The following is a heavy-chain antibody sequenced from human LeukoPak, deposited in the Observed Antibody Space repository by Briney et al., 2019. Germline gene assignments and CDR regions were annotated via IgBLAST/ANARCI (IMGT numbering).Heavy chain of an antibody. CDR3: ASTVAGTRNGFDI. D-gene: IGHD6-19*01. Sequence: GGSLRLSCAASGFTFSSSWMSWVRQAPGKGLEWVTNIKPDGSEKYYVDSVKGRFTISRDNAKNTLYLQMNSLRAEDTAVYFCASTVAGTRNGFDIWGQGTMVTVSS. CDR2: IKPDGSEK. CDR1: GFTFSSSW. J-gene: IGHJ3*02. V-gene: IGHV3-7*01.